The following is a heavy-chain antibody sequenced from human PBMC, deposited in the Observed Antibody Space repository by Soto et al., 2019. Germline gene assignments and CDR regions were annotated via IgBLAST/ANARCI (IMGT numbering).Heavy chain of an antibody. D-gene: IGHD5-18*01. CDR2: IYYSGST. CDR1: GGSISSGDYY. Sequence: SETLSLTCTVSGGSISSGDYYWSWIRQPPGKGLEWIGYIYYSGSTYYNPSLKSRVTISVDTSKNQFSLKLSSVTAADTAVYYCARVVNVVTDFDYWGQGTLVTVSS. J-gene: IGHJ4*02. CDR3: ARVVNVVTDFDY. V-gene: IGHV4-30-4*01.